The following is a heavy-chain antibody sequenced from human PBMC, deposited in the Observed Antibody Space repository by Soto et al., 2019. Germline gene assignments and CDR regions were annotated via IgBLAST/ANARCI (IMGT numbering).Heavy chain of an antibody. D-gene: IGHD3-10*01. CDR2: ISGSGGST. Sequence: GGSLRLSCAASGFTFSSYGMSWVRQAPGKGLEWVSGISGSGGSTYYADSVKGRFTISRDNSKNTLYLQMNSLRAEDTAVYYCAKGLWFGELLGNYYYMYVWGKGTTVTVSS. J-gene: IGHJ6*03. V-gene: IGHV3-23*01. CDR1: GFTFSSYG. CDR3: AKGLWFGELLGNYYYMYV.